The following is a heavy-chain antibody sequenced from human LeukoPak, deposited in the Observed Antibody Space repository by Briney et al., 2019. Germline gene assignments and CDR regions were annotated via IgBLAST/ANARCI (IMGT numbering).Heavy chain of an antibody. V-gene: IGHV4-4*07. CDR3: ARDRQLVGDSGSGTYWYFDL. J-gene: IGHJ2*01. D-gene: IGHD5-12*01. Sequence: SETLSLTCTVAGGSISGYFWSWIRQPAGKALEYIGRVYTTGNTNYNPSLKSRVTISIDTSKNHFSLKLSSVTAADTAVYYCARDRQLVGDSGSGTYWYFDLWGRGTLVTVSS. CDR2: VYTTGNT. CDR1: GGSISGYF.